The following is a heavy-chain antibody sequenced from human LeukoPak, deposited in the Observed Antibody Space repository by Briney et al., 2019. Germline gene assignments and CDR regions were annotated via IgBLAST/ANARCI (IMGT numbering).Heavy chain of an antibody. CDR1: GFTFSGSA. D-gene: IGHD3-9*01. CDR3: REAAILNDY. Sequence: GGSLRLSCAASGFTFSGSAMHWVRQASGKGLEWLGRIRSKADSYTTAYAASVKGRFIVSRDDSKNTAYLQMNSLKTEDTAVYYCREAAILNDYWGQGTLVTVSS. CDR2: IRSKADSYTT. V-gene: IGHV3-73*01. J-gene: IGHJ4*02.